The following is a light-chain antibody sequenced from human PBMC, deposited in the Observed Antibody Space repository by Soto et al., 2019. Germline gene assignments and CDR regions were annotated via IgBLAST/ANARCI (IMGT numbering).Light chain of an antibody. CDR2: DAS. Sequence: IVLTQSPVTLSLSPGKRATLSNRASQSVSSYLAWYQQRPGQAPRLLIYDASNRATGIPARFSGSESGTDFTLTIDNLEPEDFAIYYCQQRNNWPPITFGQGTRLEIK. V-gene: IGKV3-11*01. CDR1: QSVSSY. J-gene: IGKJ5*01. CDR3: QQRNNWPPIT.